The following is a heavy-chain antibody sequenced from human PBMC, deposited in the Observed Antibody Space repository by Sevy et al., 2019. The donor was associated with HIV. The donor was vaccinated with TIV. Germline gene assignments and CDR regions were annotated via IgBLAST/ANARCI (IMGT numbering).Heavy chain of an antibody. CDR2: ISSSSSTI. D-gene: IGHD3-22*01. CDR3: AGTHYYDSSGYPFYI. V-gene: IGHV3-48*02. Sequence: GGSLRLSCAASGFTFSSYSMNWVRQAPGKGLEWVSYISSSSSTIYYADSVKGRFTISRDNAKNSLYLQMNSLRDEDTAVYYCAGTHYYDSSGYPFYIWGQGTMVTVSS. J-gene: IGHJ3*02. CDR1: GFTFSSYS.